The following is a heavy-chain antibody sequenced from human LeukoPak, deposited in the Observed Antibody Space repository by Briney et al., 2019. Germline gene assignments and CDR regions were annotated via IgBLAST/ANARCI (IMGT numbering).Heavy chain of an antibody. CDR1: GFSLSSYG. D-gene: IGHD3-10*01. J-gene: IGHJ4*02. CDR2: IWSDESNK. CDR3: TRDIALTRGGRSDY. Sequence: RRSLTLSCAASGFSLSSYGIQWVRQAPGKGLEWAAIIWSDESNKYYADSVKGRFTISRDNAKNTVYLQMNSLRAEDTAVYYCTRDIALTRGGRSDYWGQGAL. V-gene: IGHV3-33*01.